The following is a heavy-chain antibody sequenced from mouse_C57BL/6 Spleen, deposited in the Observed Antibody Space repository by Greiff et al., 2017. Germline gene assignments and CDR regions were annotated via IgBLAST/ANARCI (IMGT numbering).Heavy chain of an antibody. V-gene: IGHV1-50*01. J-gene: IGHJ4*01. CDR1: GYTFTSYW. CDR3: ANGYYYAMDY. CDR2: IDPSDSYT. Sequence: VQLQQPGAELVKPGASVKLSCKASGYTFTSYWMQWVKQRPGQGLEWIGEIDPSDSYTNYNQKFKGKATLTVDTSSSTAYMQLSSLTSEDSAVYYCANGYYYAMDYWGQRTSVTVSS. D-gene: IGHD2-2*01.